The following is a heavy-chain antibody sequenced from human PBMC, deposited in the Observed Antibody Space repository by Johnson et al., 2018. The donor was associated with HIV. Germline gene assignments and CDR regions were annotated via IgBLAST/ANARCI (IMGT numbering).Heavy chain of an antibody. Sequence: VQLVESGGGVVQPGRSLRLSCAASGFTFSSYGMHWVRQIPGKGLEWVAVISYDGSNKYYADSVKGRFTISRDNSKNTLYLQMNSLRAEDTAVYYCARDASDAFDIWGQGTMVTVSS. J-gene: IGHJ3*02. CDR1: GFTFSSYG. CDR3: ARDASDAFDI. CDR2: ISYDGSNK. V-gene: IGHV3-30*03.